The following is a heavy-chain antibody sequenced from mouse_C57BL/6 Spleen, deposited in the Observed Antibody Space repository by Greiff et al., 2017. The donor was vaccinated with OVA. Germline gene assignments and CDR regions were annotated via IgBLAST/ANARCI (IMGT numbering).Heavy chain of an antibody. Sequence: QVQLQQPGAELVKPGASVKLSCKASGYTFTSYWMHWVKQRPGQGLEWIGMIHPNSGSTNYNEKFKSKATLTVDKSSSTAYMQLSSLTSEDSAVYYCARYEDGYDEDAMDYWGQGTSVTVSS. CDR1: GYTFTSYW. J-gene: IGHJ4*01. V-gene: IGHV1-64*01. D-gene: IGHD2-2*01. CDR2: IHPNSGST. CDR3: ARYEDGYDEDAMDY.